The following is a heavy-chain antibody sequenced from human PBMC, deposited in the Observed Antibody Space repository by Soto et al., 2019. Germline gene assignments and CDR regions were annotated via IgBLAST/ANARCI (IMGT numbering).Heavy chain of an antibody. J-gene: IGHJ6*03. D-gene: IGHD6-6*01. Sequence: GGSLRLSCAASGFTFSSYSMNWVRQAPGKGLEWVSSISSSSSYIYYADSVKGRFTISRDNAKNSLYLQMNSLRAEDTAVYYCARDEYSSSFFQNYYYYMDVWGKGTTVTVSS. CDR3: ARDEYSSSFFQNYYYYMDV. V-gene: IGHV3-21*01. CDR2: ISSSSSYI. CDR1: GFTFSSYS.